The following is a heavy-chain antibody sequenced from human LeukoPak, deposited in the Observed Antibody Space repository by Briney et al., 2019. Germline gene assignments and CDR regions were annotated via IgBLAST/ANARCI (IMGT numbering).Heavy chain of an antibody. D-gene: IGHD2-2*01. CDR2: IYYSGST. J-gene: IGHJ3*02. CDR1: GGSISSYY. V-gene: IGHV4-59*08. CDR3: ARFVVVPTDAFDI. Sequence: SETLSLTCTVSGGSISSYYWSWIRQPPGKGLEWIGYIYYSGSTNYNPSLKSRVTISVDTSKNQFSLKLSSVTAADTAVYYCARFVVVPTDAFDIWGQGTMVTVSS.